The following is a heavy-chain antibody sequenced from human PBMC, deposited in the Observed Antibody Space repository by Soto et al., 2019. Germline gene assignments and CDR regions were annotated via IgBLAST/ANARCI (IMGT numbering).Heavy chain of an antibody. D-gene: IGHD3-10*01. CDR1: GFTFSSYG. J-gene: IGHJ4*02. V-gene: IGHV3-30*18. CDR2: ISYDGSNK. CDR3: AKDNSGETERVFEY. Sequence: QVQLVESGGGVVQPGRSLRLSCAASGFTFSSYGMHWVRQAPGKGLEWVAVISYDGSNKYYADSVKGRFTISRDNSKNTLYLQMNSLRAEDTAVYYCAKDNSGETERVFEYWGQGTLVTVSS.